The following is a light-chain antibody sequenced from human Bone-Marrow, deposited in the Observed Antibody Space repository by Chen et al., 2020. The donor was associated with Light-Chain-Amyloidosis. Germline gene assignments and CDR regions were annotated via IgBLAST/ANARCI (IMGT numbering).Light chain of an antibody. Sequence: SYELTQPPSVSVSPGQTARITCSGDDLPTKYAYWYQQKPGQAPVLVIHRDTERPSGIAERFSGSSSGTPATLTISGVQAEDEADYRCQSADSSGTYEVIFGGGTNLTVL. CDR2: RDT. V-gene: IGLV3-25*03. CDR1: DLPTKY. CDR3: QSADSSGTYEVI. J-gene: IGLJ2*01.